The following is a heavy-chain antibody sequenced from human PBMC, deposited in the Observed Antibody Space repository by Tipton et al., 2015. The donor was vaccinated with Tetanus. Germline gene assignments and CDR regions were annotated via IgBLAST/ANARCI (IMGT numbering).Heavy chain of an antibody. J-gene: IGHJ6*02. CDR3: ARDPGGCTSSSCYRGRYFYYGMDA. V-gene: IGHV4-31*03. CDR2: IYYSGST. Sequence: TLSLTCTVSGGSITSGTYYWGWIRQPPGKGLEWIGYIYYSGSTNYNPSLKSRLSISVDTSKNQFSLRLTSVTAADTAVYFCARDPGGCTSSSCYRGRYFYYGMDAWGQGTTVTVSS. CDR1: GGSITSGTYY. D-gene: IGHD2-2*01.